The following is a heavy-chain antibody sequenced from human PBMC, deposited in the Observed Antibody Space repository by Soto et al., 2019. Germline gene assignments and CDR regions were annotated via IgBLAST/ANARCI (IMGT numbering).Heavy chain of an antibody. CDR3: AKDMCGGNNLYGMDV. D-gene: IGHD2-21*01. V-gene: IGHV3-23*01. CDR2: VGGSGART. Sequence: EVQLLESGGGLVQPGGSLRLSCAASGFTLGTYAMYWVRQAPRKGLEWVSGVGGSGARTYYADSVKGRFTISRDNAKNMLYLQMGSLRAEDTAVYFCAKDMCGGNNLYGMDVWGQGTTVTVSS. CDR1: GFTLGTYA. J-gene: IGHJ6*02.